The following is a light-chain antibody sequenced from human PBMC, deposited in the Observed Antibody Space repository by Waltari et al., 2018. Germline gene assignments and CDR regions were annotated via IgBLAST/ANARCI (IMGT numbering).Light chain of an antibody. CDR3: QQYYSFPPIT. V-gene: IGKV4-1*01. Sequence: DIVMTQSPDSLAVSLGERATINCKSSQSLLYRSNNKNYLAWYQKRPGQPPRLLIYWASTRESGVPDRFSGSGSGTDFTLTVNSLQAEEVAVYYCQQYYSFPPIT. CDR2: WAS. CDR1: QSLLYRSNNKNY. J-gene: IGKJ4*02.